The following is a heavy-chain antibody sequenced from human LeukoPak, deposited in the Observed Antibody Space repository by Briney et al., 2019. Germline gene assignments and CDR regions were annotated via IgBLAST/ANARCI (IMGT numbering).Heavy chain of an antibody. V-gene: IGHV3-66*02. CDR2: IYSGGST. CDR1: GFTVSSNY. CDR3: ARGARGANWNDLDY. D-gene: IGHD1-20*01. J-gene: IGHJ4*02. Sequence: GGSLRLSCAASGFTVSSNYMSWVRQAPGKGLEWVSVIYSGGSTYYADSVKGRFTISRDNSKNTLYLRMNSLRAEDTAVYYCARGARGANWNDLDYWGQGTLVTVSS.